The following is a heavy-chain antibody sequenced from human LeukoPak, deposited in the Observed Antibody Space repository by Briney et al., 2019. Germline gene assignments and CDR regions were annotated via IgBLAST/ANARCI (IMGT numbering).Heavy chain of an antibody. CDR2: IYFSGSC. J-gene: IGHJ4*02. CDR3: ARLSGSQTTPY. CDR1: GGSISSCN. V-gene: IGHV4-59*08. Sequence: SETLSLTCAVSGGSISSCNWSWIWQPPGQGLECIGYIYFSGSCNYYHTLKSRVTISVDTSKNQLSLKLSSVTAADTAVYYCARLSGSQTTPYWGQGTLVTVSS. D-gene: IGHD1-26*01.